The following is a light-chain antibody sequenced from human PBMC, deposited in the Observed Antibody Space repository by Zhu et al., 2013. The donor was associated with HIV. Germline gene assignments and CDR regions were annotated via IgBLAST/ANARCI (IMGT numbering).Light chain of an antibody. V-gene: IGKV3-15*01. CDR2: DAS. CDR1: QTVNIN. J-gene: IGKJ1*01. CDR3: QQYVTWPRT. Sequence: ERVMMQSPAALSVSPGERATLSCRASQTVNINLAWYQQRPGQAPRLLIYDASTRATDVPDRFSGSGSGTEFTLTISSVQSEDFAVYYCQQYVTWPRTFGQGTKVEIK.